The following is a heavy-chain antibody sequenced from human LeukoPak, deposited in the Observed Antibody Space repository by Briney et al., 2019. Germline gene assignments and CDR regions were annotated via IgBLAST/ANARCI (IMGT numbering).Heavy chain of an antibody. CDR2: ISVRGGDI. Sequence: GGSPRLSCAASGFNFSTYSMNWVRQAPGKGLEWVSYISVRGGDIYYADSVKGRFTVSRDNAKNSLYLQMHTLRDEDTAVYYCARDKGRGYSYGWDYWGQGTLVTVSS. V-gene: IGHV3-48*02. CDR3: ARDKGRGYSYGWDY. D-gene: IGHD5-18*01. J-gene: IGHJ4*02. CDR1: GFNFSTYS.